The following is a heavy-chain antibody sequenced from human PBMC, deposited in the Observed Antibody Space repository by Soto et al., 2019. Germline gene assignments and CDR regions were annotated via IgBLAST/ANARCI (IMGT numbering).Heavy chain of an antibody. V-gene: IGHV1-2*02. CDR2: INPNSGGT. CDR3: AKETQANLGTGGFEY. J-gene: IGHJ4*02. D-gene: IGHD7-27*01. CDR1: GYTFTGLY. Sequence: GASVKVSCKASGYTFTGLYIHWVRLAPGQGLEWMGWINPNSGGTNYAEKFRGRVTMTRDTSISTAYMELSSLRSDDTAVYYCAKETQANLGTGGFEYWGQGGPVTVSS.